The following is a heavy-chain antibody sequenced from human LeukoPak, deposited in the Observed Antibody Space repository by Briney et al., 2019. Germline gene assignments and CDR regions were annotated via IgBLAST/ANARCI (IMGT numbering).Heavy chain of an antibody. J-gene: IGHJ4*02. CDR3: ARGGKRRGYSYGFDY. CDR2: INHSGGT. Sequence: TSETLSLTCAVYGGSFSGYYWSWIRQPPGKGLEWIGEINHSGGTNYNPSLKSRVTISVDTSKNQFSLKLSSVTAADTAVYYCARGGKRRGYSYGFDYWGQGTLVTVSS. CDR1: GGSFSGYY. D-gene: IGHD5-18*01. V-gene: IGHV4-34*01.